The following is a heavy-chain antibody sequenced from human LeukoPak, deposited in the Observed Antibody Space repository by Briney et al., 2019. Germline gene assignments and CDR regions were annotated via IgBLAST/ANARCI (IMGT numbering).Heavy chain of an antibody. J-gene: IGHJ4*02. D-gene: IGHD6-13*01. CDR3: ARGAEQLDPTFDY. CDR2: TSSDLNVK. CDR1: GFTFRNYV. Sequence: GGSLRLSCAASGFTFRNYVIHWVRQAPGKGLEWVAVTSSDLNVKLYADSVKGRFTISRDNSRSTLYLQMNSLRPEDTAVYYCARGAEQLDPTFDYWGQGTLVTVSS. V-gene: IGHV3-30-3*01.